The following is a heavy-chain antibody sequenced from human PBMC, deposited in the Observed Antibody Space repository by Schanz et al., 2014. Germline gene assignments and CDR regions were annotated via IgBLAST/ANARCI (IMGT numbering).Heavy chain of an antibody. CDR3: ARETTIITGGAFDV. D-gene: IGHD3-9*01. J-gene: IGHJ3*01. CDR1: GFTFSTHA. Sequence: VQLVDSGGGLVKPGGSLRLSCAASGFTFSTHAMSWIRQAPGKGLEWVSVIGVDGTTTYYADSVKGRFTISRDNSKNTLFLQMSSLRAEDTAVYYCARETTIITGGAFDVWGQGTMVTVSS. V-gene: IGHV3-23*04. CDR2: IGVDGTTT.